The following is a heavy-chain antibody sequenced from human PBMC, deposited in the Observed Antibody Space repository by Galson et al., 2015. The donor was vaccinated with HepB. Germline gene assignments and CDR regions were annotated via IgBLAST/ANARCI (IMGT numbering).Heavy chain of an antibody. J-gene: IGHJ2*01. V-gene: IGHV5-51*01. CDR1: GFTFTNYW. D-gene: IGHD1-14*01. Sequence: QSGAEVKKPGESLEISCKGSGFTFTNYWIGWVRHLPGKGLEWMGIIYPGDSETRYSPSFQGQVAISVDKSDSTAFVQWTSMKASDTAMYYCAIRSYHDHKAFWFFALWGRGTLVPVSS. CDR3: AIRSYHDHKAFWFFAL. CDR2: IYPGDSET.